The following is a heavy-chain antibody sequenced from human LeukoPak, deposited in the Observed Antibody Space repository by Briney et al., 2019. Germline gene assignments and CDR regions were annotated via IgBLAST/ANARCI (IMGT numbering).Heavy chain of an antibody. V-gene: IGHV3-53*01. J-gene: IGHJ3*02. Sequence: QPGGSLRLSCAASGFSVSSNFVTWVRQAPGKGLEWVSVIFSGGSTYYADSVKGRFTISRDNSKNTLYLQMNSLRVEDTAIYYCARGRRWDLLVSLIDASDIWGQGTMVTVSS. CDR3: ARGRRWDLLVSLIDASDI. CDR2: IFSGGST. D-gene: IGHD1-26*01. CDR1: GFSVSSNF.